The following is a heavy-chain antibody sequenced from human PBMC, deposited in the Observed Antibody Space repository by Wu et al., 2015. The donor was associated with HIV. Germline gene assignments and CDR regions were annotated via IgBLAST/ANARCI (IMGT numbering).Heavy chain of an antibody. CDR1: GYTITTYD. D-gene: IGHD3-10*01. J-gene: IGHJ6*02. CDR3: ATSYYGSGSYPTFYYYYAMDV. V-gene: IGHV1-8*01. CDR2: MNSNNGKT. Sequence: QVQLVQSGAEAKKPGASVKVSCQASGYTITTYDFNWVRQAPGQGPEWMGWMNSNNGKTGYGQKFQGRVAMTRNISTRTAYMELSGLKSEDTAVYYCATSYYGSGSYPTFYYYYAMDVWGQGTTVTVSS.